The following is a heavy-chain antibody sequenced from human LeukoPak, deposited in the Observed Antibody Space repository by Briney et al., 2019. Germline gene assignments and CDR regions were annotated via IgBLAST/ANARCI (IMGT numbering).Heavy chain of an antibody. D-gene: IGHD1-26*01. Sequence: ASVKVSCKASGGTFSSYAISWVRQAPGQGLEWMGWISAYNGNTNYAQKLQGRVTMTTDTSTSTAYMELRSLRSDDTAVYYCASGLRRSYSLDYFDYWGQGTLVTVSS. J-gene: IGHJ4*02. CDR2: ISAYNGNT. CDR3: ASGLRRSYSLDYFDY. CDR1: GGTFSSYA. V-gene: IGHV1-18*01.